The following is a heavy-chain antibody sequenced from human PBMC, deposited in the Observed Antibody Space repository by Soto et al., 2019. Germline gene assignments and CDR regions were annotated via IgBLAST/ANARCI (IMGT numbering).Heavy chain of an antibody. J-gene: IGHJ5*02. V-gene: IGHV3-30*04. D-gene: IGHD3-3*01. Sequence: QVQLVEAGGRVVQTGTSLRLYCVASGFSFSSFAMHWGRQTPGWGPARVASITSSAKKTYYADFAKGRVTISRDNAKTRIFLAMHMPGPEDTAVYVCARDPGSDFWSGVFDPWGQGTVVSVAS. CDR1: GFSFSSFA. CDR2: ITSSAKKT. CDR3: ARDPGSDFWSGVFDP.